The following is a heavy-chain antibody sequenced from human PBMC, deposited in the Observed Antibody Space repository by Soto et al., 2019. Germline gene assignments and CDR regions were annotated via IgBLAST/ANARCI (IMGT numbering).Heavy chain of an antibody. D-gene: IGHD4-4*01. Sequence: LRLSCAASGFTFSSYEMNWVRQAPGKGLEWVSYISSSGSTIYYADSVKGRFTISRDNAKNSLYLQMNSLRAEDTAVYYCARDTPYYSSTFVAYFDYWGQGTLVTVSS. V-gene: IGHV3-48*03. CDR3: ARDTPYYSSTFVAYFDY. CDR1: GFTFSSYE. J-gene: IGHJ4*02. CDR2: ISSSGSTI.